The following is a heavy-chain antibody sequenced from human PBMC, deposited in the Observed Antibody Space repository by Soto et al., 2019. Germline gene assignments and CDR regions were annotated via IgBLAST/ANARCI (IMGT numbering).Heavy chain of an antibody. D-gene: IGHD2-2*01. V-gene: IGHV3-30-3*01. J-gene: IGHJ4*02. CDR2: ISYDGSNK. CDR3: GRCSSTSCHLGADY. CDR1: GFTFSSYA. Sequence: VQLVESGGGLVQPGGSLRLSCAGSGFTFSSYAMHWVHQAPGKGLEWVALISYDGSNKYYADSVKGRFTISRDNSKNTLYLQMNSLTTEDTAVYYCGRCSSTSCHLGADYWGQGTLVTVSS.